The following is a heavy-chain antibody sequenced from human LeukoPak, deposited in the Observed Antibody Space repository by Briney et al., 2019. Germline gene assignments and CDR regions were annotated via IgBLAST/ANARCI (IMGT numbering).Heavy chain of an antibody. J-gene: IGHJ4*02. CDR1: GYTFTGYY. CDR2: INPNSGGT. Sequence: ASVKVSCRASGYTFTGYYIHWVRQAPGQGLEWMGWINPNSGGTEYAQKFQGRVTMTRDTSISTAYMELTRLTSDDTAVYYCAHSSTYWGQGTLVTVSS. V-gene: IGHV1-2*02. CDR3: AHSSTY.